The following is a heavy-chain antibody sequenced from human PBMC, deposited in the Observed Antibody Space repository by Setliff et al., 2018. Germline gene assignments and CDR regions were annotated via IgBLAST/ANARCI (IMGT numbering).Heavy chain of an antibody. CDR3: TRSRGPRVVLAADFDF. Sequence: ASVKVSCKTSGFRFTSFGFSWVRQAPGQGLEWMGWISPYSGESNYAQKFQDRLTVTADTSTKTTYMELRSLTSDDTAVYSCTRSRGPRVVLAADFDFWSQGTRVTVSS. J-gene: IGHJ4*02. D-gene: IGHD3-16*01. V-gene: IGHV1-18*01. CDR2: ISPYSGES. CDR1: GFRFTSFG.